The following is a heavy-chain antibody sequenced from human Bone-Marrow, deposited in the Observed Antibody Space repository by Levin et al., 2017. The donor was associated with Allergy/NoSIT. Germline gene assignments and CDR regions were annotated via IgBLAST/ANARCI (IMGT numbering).Heavy chain of an antibody. CDR2: IRSDGYGATT. J-gene: IGHJ3*02. V-gene: IGHV3-49*03. D-gene: IGHD5-18*01. CDR3: ARGSVKYSYGNAFDI. Sequence: GGSLRLSCTASGFTVGDYAMSWFRQAPGKGLEWISFIRSDGYGATTEYAASVKGRFTISRDDSKSIAYLQMDSLTTEDTAVYFCARGSVKYSYGNAFDIWGQGTLVTVSS. CDR1: GFTVGDYA.